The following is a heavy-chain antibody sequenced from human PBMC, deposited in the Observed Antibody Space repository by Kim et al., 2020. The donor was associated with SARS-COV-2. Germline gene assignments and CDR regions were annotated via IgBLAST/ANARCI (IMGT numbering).Heavy chain of an antibody. D-gene: IGHD1-26*01. V-gene: IGHV3-74*01. Sequence: GGSLRLSCAASGFTFSSYWMHWVRQAPGKGLVWVSRINSDGSSTSYADSVKGRFTISRDNAKNTLYLQMNSLRAEDTAVYYCGRAGRVGRSWRIYYCDYWGARTLVTVSS. CDR1: GFTFSSYW. CDR2: INSDGSST. CDR3: GRAGRVGRSWRIYYCDY. J-gene: IGHJ4*02.